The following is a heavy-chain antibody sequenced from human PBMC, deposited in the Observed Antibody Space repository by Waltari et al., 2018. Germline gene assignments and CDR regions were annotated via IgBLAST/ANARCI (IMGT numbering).Heavy chain of an antibody. J-gene: IGHJ4*02. V-gene: IGHV4-34*01. CDR3: ARGRLVNY. CDR1: GGSFSGYY. D-gene: IGHD3-9*01. Sequence: QVQLQQWGAGLLKPSETLSLTCAAYGGSFSGYYWSWIRQPPGKGLEWIGEIKHSGSTNRNPSRKRRVTISVDTSKNQFSLKLRSVTAADTAVYYCARGRLVNYWGQGTLVTVSS. CDR2: IKHSGST.